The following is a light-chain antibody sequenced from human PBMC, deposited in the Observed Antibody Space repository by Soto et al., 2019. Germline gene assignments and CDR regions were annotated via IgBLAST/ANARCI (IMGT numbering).Light chain of an antibody. CDR2: DAS. Sequence: DIQMTQSPSTLSASVGDRVTITCRASQSISSWLAWYQQKPGKAPKLLIYDASSLESGVPSRFSGSGSGTDFTLTIQSLQPDDIGTYYCQQASSFPHTFGQGTKLEIK. V-gene: IGKV1-5*01. CDR1: QSISSW. CDR3: QQASSFPHT. J-gene: IGKJ2*01.